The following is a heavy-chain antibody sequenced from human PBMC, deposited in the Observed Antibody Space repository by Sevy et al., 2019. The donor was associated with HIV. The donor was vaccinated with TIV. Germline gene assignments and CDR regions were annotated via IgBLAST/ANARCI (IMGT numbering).Heavy chain of an antibody. Sequence: GGSLRLSCAASGFTFSSYAMHWVRQAPGKGLEWVAVISYDGRNKYYADSVKGRFTISRDNSKNTLYLQLNSLRAEDTAVYYCARDQEGDSYGYGYYYYGMDVSGQGTTVTVSS. CDR1: GFTFSSYA. CDR2: ISYDGRNK. J-gene: IGHJ6*02. V-gene: IGHV3-30-3*01. CDR3: ARDQEGDSYGYGYYYYGMDV. D-gene: IGHD5-18*01.